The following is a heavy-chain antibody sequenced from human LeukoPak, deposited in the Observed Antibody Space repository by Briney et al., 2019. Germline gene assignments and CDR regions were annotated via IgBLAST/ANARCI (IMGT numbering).Heavy chain of an antibody. V-gene: IGHV3-30-3*01. J-gene: IGHJ3*02. CDR3: ARSRGSSTSCLTNAFDI. D-gene: IGHD2-2*01. CDR2: ISYDGSNK. CDR1: GFTFSSYA. Sequence: PGGSLRLSCAASGFTFSSYAMHWVRQAPGKGLEWVAVISYDGSNKYYADSVKGRFTISRDNSKNTLYLQMNSLRAEDTAVYYCARSRGSSTSCLTNAFDIWGQGTMVTVSS.